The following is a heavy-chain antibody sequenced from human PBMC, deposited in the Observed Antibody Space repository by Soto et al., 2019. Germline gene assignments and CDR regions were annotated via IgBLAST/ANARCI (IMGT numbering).Heavy chain of an antibody. CDR1: GGTFSSYA. CDR2: IIPIFGTA. Sequence: SVKVSCKASGGTFSSYAISWVRQAPGQGLEWMGGIIPIFGTANYAQKFQGRVTITADESTSTAYMELSSLRSEDTAVYYCARDPAYYYDSSGYPYYFDFWGQGTLVTVSS. J-gene: IGHJ4*02. D-gene: IGHD3-22*01. V-gene: IGHV1-69*13. CDR3: ARDPAYYYDSSGYPYYFDF.